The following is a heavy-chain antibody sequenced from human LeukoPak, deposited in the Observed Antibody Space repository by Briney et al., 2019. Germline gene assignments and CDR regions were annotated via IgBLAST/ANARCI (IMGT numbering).Heavy chain of an antibody. J-gene: IGHJ4*02. CDR1: GFTFDSDW. CDR3: ANGRGET. D-gene: IGHD3-10*01. Sequence: GGSLRLSCAASGFTFDSDWMSWVRQTPGEGLDWVALIKQDETQEYYLDSVKGRFTISRDNAKNLLSLQMDNLRAEDTGIYYCANGRGETWGQGALVTVSS. CDR2: IKQDETQE. V-gene: IGHV3-7*02.